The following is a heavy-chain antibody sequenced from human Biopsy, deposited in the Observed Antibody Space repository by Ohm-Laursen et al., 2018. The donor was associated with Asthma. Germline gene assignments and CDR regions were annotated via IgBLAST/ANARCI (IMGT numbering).Heavy chain of an antibody. CDR3: ARDAGYCGGDCYSLLEYYYYYYGMDV. Sequence: RSLRLSCSASGFTFSSYGMYWVRQAPGKGLEWVAVISYDGSNKYYADSVKGRFTISRDNSKNTLYLQMNSLRDEDTAVYYCARDAGYCGGDCYSLLEYYYYYYGMDVWGQGTTVTVSS. CDR1: GFTFSSYG. J-gene: IGHJ6*02. CDR2: ISYDGSNK. V-gene: IGHV3-30*03. D-gene: IGHD2-21*02.